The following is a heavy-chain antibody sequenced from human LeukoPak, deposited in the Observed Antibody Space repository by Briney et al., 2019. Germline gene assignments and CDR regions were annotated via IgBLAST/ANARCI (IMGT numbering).Heavy chain of an antibody. D-gene: IGHD1-1*01. CDR3: TRDRGAYNLYDY. CDR1: GFTFSSYW. CDR2: IRSKAYGETA. V-gene: IGHV3-49*04. Sequence: GGSLRLSCAASGFTFSSYWMHWVRQAPGKGLEWVGFIRSKAYGETADYAASVKGRFTISRDDSKAIAYLQMNSLKTEDTAVYHCTRDRGAYNLYDYWGQGTLVTVSS. J-gene: IGHJ4*02.